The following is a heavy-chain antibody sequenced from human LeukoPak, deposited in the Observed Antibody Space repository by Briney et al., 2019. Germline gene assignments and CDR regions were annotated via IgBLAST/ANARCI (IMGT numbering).Heavy chain of an antibody. CDR3: ARVFRHGSGSYYNEGLGAFDI. V-gene: IGHV4-59*01. Sequence: SETLSLTCTVSGGSISSYYWSWIRQPPGKGLEWIGYIYYSGSTNYNPSLKSRVTISVDTSKNQFSLKLSSVTAADTAVYYCARVFRHGSGSYYNEGLGAFDIWGQGTMVTVSS. CDR1: GGSISSYY. CDR2: IYYSGST. J-gene: IGHJ3*02. D-gene: IGHD3-10*01.